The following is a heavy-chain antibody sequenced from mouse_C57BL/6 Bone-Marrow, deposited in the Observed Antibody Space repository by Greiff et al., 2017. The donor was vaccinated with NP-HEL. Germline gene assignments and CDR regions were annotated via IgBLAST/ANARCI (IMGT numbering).Heavy chain of an antibody. D-gene: IGHD2-4*01. J-gene: IGHJ2*01. Sequence: QVQLQQPGAELVMPGASVKLSCKASGYTFTSYWMHWVKQRPGQGLEWIGEIDPSDSYTNYNHKFKGKSTLTVDKSSSTAYMQLSILTSDDSAVYYCARSVDQFYYDYVFDYWGQGTTLTVSS. CDR2: IDPSDSYT. V-gene: IGHV1-69*01. CDR1: GYTFTSYW. CDR3: ARSVDQFYYDYVFDY.